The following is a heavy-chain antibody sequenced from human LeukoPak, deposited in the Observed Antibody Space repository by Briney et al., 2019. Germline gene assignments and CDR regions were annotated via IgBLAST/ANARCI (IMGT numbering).Heavy chain of an antibody. CDR3: ARESASWGNNWFDP. Sequence: PSETLSLTCAVSGVSMSSGGYSWSWIRQPPGKGLEWIGYIYHSGSTYYNPSLKSRVTISVDRSKNQFSLKLSSVTAADTAVYYCARESASWGNNWFDPWGQGTLVTVSS. V-gene: IGHV4-30-2*01. CDR1: GVSMSSGGYS. D-gene: IGHD7-27*01. CDR2: IYHSGST. J-gene: IGHJ5*02.